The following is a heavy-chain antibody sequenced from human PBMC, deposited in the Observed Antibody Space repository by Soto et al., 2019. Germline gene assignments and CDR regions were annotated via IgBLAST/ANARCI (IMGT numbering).Heavy chain of an antibody. D-gene: IGHD4-4*01. Sequence: GASVKVSCKASGYTFTGYYMHWVRQAPGQGLEWMGWINPNSGGTNYAQKFQGWVTMTRDTSISTAYMELSRLRSDDTAVYYCARDRYDSNYLDDAFDIWGQGTMVTVSS. CDR3: ARDRYDSNYLDDAFDI. CDR2: INPNSGGT. V-gene: IGHV1-2*04. CDR1: GYTFTGYY. J-gene: IGHJ3*02.